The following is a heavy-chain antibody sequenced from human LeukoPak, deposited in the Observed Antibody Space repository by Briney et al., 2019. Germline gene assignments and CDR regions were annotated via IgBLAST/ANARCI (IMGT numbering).Heavy chain of an antibody. J-gene: IGHJ5*02. V-gene: IGHV3-23*01. CDR3: AQFPRGLGDNWFDP. D-gene: IGHD3/OR15-3a*01. Sequence: GGSLRLSCAASGFTFSSYAMSWVRQAPGKWLEWVSAISGSGGSTYYADSVKGRFTISRDNSKNTLYLQMNSLRAEDTAVYNCAQFPRGLGDNWFDPWGQGTLVTVSS. CDR1: GFTFSSYA. CDR2: ISGSGGST.